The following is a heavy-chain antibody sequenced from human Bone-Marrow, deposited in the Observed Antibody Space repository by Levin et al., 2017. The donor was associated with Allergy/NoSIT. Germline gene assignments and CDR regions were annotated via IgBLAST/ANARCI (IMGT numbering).Heavy chain of an antibody. CDR1: GFTLSSYA. D-gene: IGHD2-8*01. Sequence: GESLKISCAASGFTLSSYAMHWVRQAPGKGLEWVSIISYNGSKPHYADSVKGRFTISRDNSKRMVFLQMNSLRVEDTALYYCARTSQFQMMYSSFYAMDVWGQGTTVTVTS. CDR2: ISYNGSKP. J-gene: IGHJ6*02. V-gene: IGHV3-30-3*01. CDR3: ARTSQFQMMYSSFYAMDV.